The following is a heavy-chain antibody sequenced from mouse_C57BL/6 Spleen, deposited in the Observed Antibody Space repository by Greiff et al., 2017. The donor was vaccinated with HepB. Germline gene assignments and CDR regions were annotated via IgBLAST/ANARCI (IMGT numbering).Heavy chain of an antibody. J-gene: IGHJ3*01. CDR3: ARPLYYSTGGFAY. CDR1: GFTFSSYG. D-gene: IGHD2-5*01. CDR2: ISSGGSYT. Sequence: EVKLQESGGDLVKPGGSLKLSCAASGFTFSSYGMSWVRQTPDKRLEWVATISSGGSYTYYPDSVKGRFTISRDNAKNTLYLQMSSLKSEDTAMYYCARPLYYSTGGFAYWGQGTLVTVSA. V-gene: IGHV5-6*01.